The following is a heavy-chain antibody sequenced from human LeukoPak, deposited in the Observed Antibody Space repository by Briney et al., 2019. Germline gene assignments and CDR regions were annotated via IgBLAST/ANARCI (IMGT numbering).Heavy chain of an antibody. J-gene: IGHJ4*02. CDR2: INSDGSST. CDR3: ARVYDVNWGGFYY. D-gene: IGHD7-27*01. CDR1: GFTFSSYW. V-gene: IGHV3-74*01. Sequence: PGGSLRLSCAASGFTFSSYWMHWVRQAPGKGLVWVSRINSDGSSTSYADSVKGRFTISRDNAKNTLYLQMNSPRAEDTAVYYCARVYDVNWGGFYYWGQGTLVTVSS.